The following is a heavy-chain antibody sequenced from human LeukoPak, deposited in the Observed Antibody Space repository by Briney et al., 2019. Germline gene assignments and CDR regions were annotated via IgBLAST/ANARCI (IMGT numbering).Heavy chain of an antibody. J-gene: IGHJ5*02. CDR1: GFSFSTYG. CDR2: ISESGGST. V-gene: IGHV3-23*01. CDR3: AKDLRPNNDYYLGRFDT. D-gene: IGHD1-26*01. Sequence: GGPLRLSCAASGFSFSTYGMHWVRQAPGKGLEWVSGISESGGSTFYADSVKGRFTVSRDNAKNTLNLQMTSLRADDTAVYFCAKDLRPNNDYYLGRFDTWGQGTLVTVSS.